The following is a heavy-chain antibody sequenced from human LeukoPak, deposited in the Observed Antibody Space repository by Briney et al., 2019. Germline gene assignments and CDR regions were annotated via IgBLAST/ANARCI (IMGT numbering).Heavy chain of an antibody. CDR3: AKDVNLDY. J-gene: IGHJ4*02. CDR1: GFTFSSYG. CDR2: ILYDGSNE. D-gene: IGHD2/OR15-2a*01. V-gene: IGHV3-33*06. Sequence: GRYLRLSCAASGFTFSSYGMQWVRQAPGKGLQWVTFILYDGSNEYYADSVKGRFTISRDNSKNTLYLQMNSLRAEDTAVYYCAKDVNLDYWGQGTLVTVSS.